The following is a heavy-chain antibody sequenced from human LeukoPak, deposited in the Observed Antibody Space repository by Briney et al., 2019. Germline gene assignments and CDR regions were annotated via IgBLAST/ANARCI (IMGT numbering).Heavy chain of an antibody. CDR3: ARVNRWLATRYYMDV. J-gene: IGHJ6*03. CDR1: GGTFSSYA. D-gene: IGHD5-12*01. V-gene: IGHV1-69*13. Sequence: SVKVSCKASGGTFSSYAISWVRQAPGQGLEWMGGIIPIFGTANYAQKFQGRVTITADESTSTAYMELSSLRSEDTAVYYCARVNRWLATRYYMDVWGKGTTVTVSS. CDR2: IIPIFGTA.